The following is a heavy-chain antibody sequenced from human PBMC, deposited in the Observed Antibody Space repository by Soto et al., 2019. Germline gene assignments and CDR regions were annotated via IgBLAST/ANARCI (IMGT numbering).Heavy chain of an antibody. Sequence: QVQLVQSGAEVKKPGSSVKVSCKASGGTFSSYAISWVRQAPGQGLEWMGGIIPIFGTANYAQKFQGRVTITADESTSTAYMELSSLRSEDTAVYYCAGQPLPPTKGVYGMDVWGQGTTVTVSS. J-gene: IGHJ6*02. D-gene: IGHD3-16*01. CDR1: GGTFSSYA. CDR2: IIPIFGTA. CDR3: AGQPLPPTKGVYGMDV. V-gene: IGHV1-69*01.